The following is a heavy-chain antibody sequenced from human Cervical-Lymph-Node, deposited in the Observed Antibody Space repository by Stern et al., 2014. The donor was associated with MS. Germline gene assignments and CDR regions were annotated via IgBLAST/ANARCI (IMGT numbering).Heavy chain of an antibody. Sequence: QVQLQESGPDLVKPSETLSLTCTVSGDSITRHFCSWAWIRQPPGKGLEWIGTFYYNFDTYYNPSLMSRVTISADTSKNQFSLNVASVTAADTAVYYCARLPTGFPNWVDSWGQGSLVTVSS. CDR1: GDSITRHFCS. CDR3: ARLPTGFPNWVDS. CDR2: FYYNFDT. V-gene: IGHV4-39*01. J-gene: IGHJ5*01. D-gene: IGHD4-17*01.